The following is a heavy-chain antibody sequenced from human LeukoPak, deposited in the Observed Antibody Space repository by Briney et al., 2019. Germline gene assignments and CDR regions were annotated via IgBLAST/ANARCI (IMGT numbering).Heavy chain of an antibody. D-gene: IGHD3-10*01. J-gene: IGHJ4*02. CDR2: ITGSGAST. CDR1: GFTFISYA. V-gene: IGHV3-23*01. CDR3: AKWGFTYGPGYFGY. Sequence: GGSLILSCAASGFTFISYAMSWVRQAPGKGLEWVSTITGSGASTYYADFVKGRFTISRDNSKNTLYLQMDSLRAEDMAAYYCAKWGFTYGPGYFGYWGQGTLVTVSS.